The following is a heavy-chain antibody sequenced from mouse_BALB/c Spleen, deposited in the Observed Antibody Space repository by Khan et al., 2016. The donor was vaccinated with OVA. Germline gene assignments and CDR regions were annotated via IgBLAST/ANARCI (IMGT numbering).Heavy chain of an antibody. J-gene: IGHJ4*01. CDR2: IWSDGGT. CDR3: ARQPYYHYNIMDY. V-gene: IGHV2-6-1*01. Sequence: QVQLKESGPGLVAPSQSLSITCTISGFSLTDYGVHWVRQPPGKGLEWLAVIWSDGGTTYNSALKSSMTITKDNSKSQVFLKMNSLQTYDTAIYFCARQPYYHYNIMDYWGQGTSVTVSS. CDR1: GFSLTDYG. D-gene: IGHD2-10*01.